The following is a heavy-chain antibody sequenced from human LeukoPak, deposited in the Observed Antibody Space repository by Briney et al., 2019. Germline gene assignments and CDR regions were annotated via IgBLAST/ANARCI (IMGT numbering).Heavy chain of an antibody. CDR2: IYSGGST. CDR3: ATHRITIFGVVPYYFDY. V-gene: IGHV3-53*01. Sequence: PGGSLRLSCAASGFTVSSNHMSWVRQAPGKGLEWVSVIYSGGSTYYADSVKGRFTISRDNSKNTLYLQMNSLRAEDTAVYYCATHRITIFGVVPYYFDYWGQGTLVTVSS. D-gene: IGHD3-3*01. CDR1: GFTVSSNH. J-gene: IGHJ4*02.